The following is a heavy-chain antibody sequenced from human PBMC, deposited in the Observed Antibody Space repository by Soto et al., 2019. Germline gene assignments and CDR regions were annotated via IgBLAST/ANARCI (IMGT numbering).Heavy chain of an antibody. CDR2: IHYTGNT. D-gene: IGHD6-19*01. V-gene: IGHV4-61*01. Sequence: SETLSLTCTVSGDSVSSGTYYWIWIRQPPGKALEWIAYIHYTGNTNYNPSLKSRVTISRDTSKNQFSLKLTSVTAADTAVYYCARSGAGSGWLGGQGTLVTVSS. J-gene: IGHJ4*02. CDR3: ARSGAGSGWL. CDR1: GDSVSSGTYY.